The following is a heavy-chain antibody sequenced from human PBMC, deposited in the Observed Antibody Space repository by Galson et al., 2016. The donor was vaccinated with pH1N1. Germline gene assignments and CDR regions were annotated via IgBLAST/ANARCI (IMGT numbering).Heavy chain of an antibody. J-gene: IGHJ6*02. V-gene: IGHV1-2*06. Sequence: SMKVSCKASGYTFTFTGYFIHWVRQAPGQGLEFEWMGRINPYSGDTDFAQNFQGRVTMTRDTSIGTAYMEVSRLTSDDTAIYYCARDVAPPGHYAMDVWGQGTTVTVSS. CDR2: INPYSGDT. CDR3: ARDVAPPGHYAMDV. CDR1: GYTFTFTGYF.